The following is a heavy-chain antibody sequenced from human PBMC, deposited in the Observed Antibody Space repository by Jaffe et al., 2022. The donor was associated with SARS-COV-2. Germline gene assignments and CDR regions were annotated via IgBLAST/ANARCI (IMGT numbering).Heavy chain of an antibody. CDR2: ISGSGDST. D-gene: IGHD3-3*01. CDR1: GFTFSSYA. CDR3: AKPSLDDPTMVFGVLPI. J-gene: IGHJ4*02. Sequence: EVQLLESGGGLVQPGGSLRLSCAASGFTFSSYAMTWVRQAPGMGLDWVSAISGSGDSTFYADSVKGRFTISRDNSKNTLYLQLHTLRAEDTAMYYCAKPSLDDPTMVFGVLPIWGQGTLVTVSS. V-gene: IGHV3-23*01.